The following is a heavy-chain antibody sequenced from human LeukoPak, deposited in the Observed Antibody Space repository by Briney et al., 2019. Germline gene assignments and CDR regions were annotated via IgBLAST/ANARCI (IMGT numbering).Heavy chain of an antibody. D-gene: IGHD3-22*01. J-gene: IGHJ4*02. Sequence: GGSLRLSCAASGFTFSSYSMNWVRQAPGKGLEWVSYISSSSSTIYYADSVKGRFTISRDKAKNSLYLQVNSLRAEDTAVYYCARDLGDYYDSSGHFWGQGTLVTVSS. CDR2: ISSSSSTI. CDR3: ARDLGDYYDSSGHF. CDR1: GFTFSSYS. V-gene: IGHV3-48*01.